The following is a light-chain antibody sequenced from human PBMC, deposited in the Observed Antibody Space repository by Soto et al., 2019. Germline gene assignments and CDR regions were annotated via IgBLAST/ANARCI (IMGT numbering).Light chain of an antibody. J-gene: IGKJ1*01. Sequence: LTQSPDTLSWSRGERATLSCTASQSVTSYIAWYQQRPGQAPRLLIYDASNRATGVPARFSDSVSGTDFTLTISDLETADFGLYYCQQRLNWTPGFSQGTKVDIK. CDR2: DAS. V-gene: IGKV3-11*01. CDR1: QSVTSY. CDR3: QQRLNWTPG.